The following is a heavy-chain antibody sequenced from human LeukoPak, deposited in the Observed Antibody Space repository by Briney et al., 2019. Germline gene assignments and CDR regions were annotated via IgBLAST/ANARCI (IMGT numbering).Heavy chain of an antibody. CDR2: IGDKARNYAT. D-gene: IGHD1-1*01. CDR1: GFTFGDST. J-gene: IGHJ4*02. V-gene: IGHV3-73*01. CDR3: VGDYNSWTGLKY. Sequence: PGGSLRLSCAASGFTFGDSTMHWVRQASGKGLEWVGHIGDKARNYATEYAASLKGRFTISRDDSKDTAYLQVNSLKTEDTAVYYCVGDYNSWTGLKYWGQRTLVTVSS.